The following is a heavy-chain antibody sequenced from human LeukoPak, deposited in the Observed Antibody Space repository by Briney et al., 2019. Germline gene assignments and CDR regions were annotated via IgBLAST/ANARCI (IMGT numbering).Heavy chain of an antibody. CDR3: ARGLRPMVRGVIVPYFDY. CDR1: GGSFSGYY. D-gene: IGHD3-10*01. V-gene: IGHV4-34*01. Sequence: SETLSLTCAVYGGSFSGYYWSWIRQPPGKGLEWIGEINHSGSTNYNPSLKSRVTISVDTSKNQFSLKLSSVTAADTAVYYCARGLRPMVRGVIVPYFDYWGQGTLVTVSS. CDR2: INHSGST. J-gene: IGHJ4*02.